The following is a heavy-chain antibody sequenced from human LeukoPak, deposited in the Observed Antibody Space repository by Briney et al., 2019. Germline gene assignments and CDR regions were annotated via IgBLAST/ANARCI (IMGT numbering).Heavy chain of an antibody. D-gene: IGHD6-19*01. CDR3: ARVPSSGWYSWFDP. CDR2: MNPNSGNT. Sequence: ASVKVSCKASGYTFTSYDINWVRQATGRGLEWMGWMNPNSGNTGYAQKFQDRVTMTRNTSISTAYMELSGLRSEDTAVYYCARVPSSGWYSWFDPWGQGTLVTVSS. CDR1: GYTFTSYD. V-gene: IGHV1-8*01. J-gene: IGHJ5*02.